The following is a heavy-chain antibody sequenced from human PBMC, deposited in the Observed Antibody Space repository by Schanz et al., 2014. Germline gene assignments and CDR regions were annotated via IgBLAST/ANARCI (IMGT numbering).Heavy chain of an antibody. Sequence: QVQLVQSGAEVKTPGDSVKVSCKASGYSIGGYYMHWVRQAPGQGLEWMGWIGGSDGNTNFAQKFQGRVTMTTDTSTSTVYMELRSLTSDDSAVYYCARDRDQWDGNYLDYWGQGTLVTVSS. J-gene: IGHJ4*02. CDR3: ARDRDQWDGNYLDY. V-gene: IGHV1-18*04. CDR1: GYSIGGYY. D-gene: IGHD1-26*01. CDR2: IGGSDGNT.